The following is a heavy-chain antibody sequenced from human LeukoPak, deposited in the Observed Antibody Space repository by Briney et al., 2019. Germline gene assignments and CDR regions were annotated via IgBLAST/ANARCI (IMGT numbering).Heavy chain of an antibody. CDR1: GFTFSDYY. V-gene: IGHV3-72*01. CDR2: TRNKANSYTT. CDR3: TRYYYDSSDLRAFDY. D-gene: IGHD3-22*01. Sequence: GGSLRLSCAASGFTFSDYYMSWVRQAPGKGLEWVARTRNKANSYTTEYAASVKGRFTISRDDSKNSLYLQMNSLKTEDTAVYYCTRYYYDSSDLRAFDYWGQGTLVTVSS. J-gene: IGHJ4*02.